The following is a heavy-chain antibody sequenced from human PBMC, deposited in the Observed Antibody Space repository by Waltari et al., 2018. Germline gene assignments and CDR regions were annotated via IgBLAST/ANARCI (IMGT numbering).Heavy chain of an antibody. D-gene: IGHD1-26*01. CDR2: INPNSGGT. Sequence: QVQLVQSGAEATKPGASVKVSCKASGYPFTGYYMHWVRPAPGQGLEWMGWINPNSGGTNYAQKFQGRVTMTRDTSISTAYMELSRLRSDDTAVYYCARGSSGSYLWVGDYWGQGTLVTVSS. V-gene: IGHV1-2*02. J-gene: IGHJ4*02. CDR1: GYPFTGYY. CDR3: ARGSSGSYLWVGDY.